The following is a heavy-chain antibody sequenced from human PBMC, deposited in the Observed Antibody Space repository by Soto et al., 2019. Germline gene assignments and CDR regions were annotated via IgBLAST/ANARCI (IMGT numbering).Heavy chain of an antibody. CDR3: ARSIGMYYGMDV. J-gene: IGHJ6*02. CDR1: GFTFSSYA. CDR2: ISYDGSNK. D-gene: IGHD1-20*01. V-gene: IGHV3-30-3*01. Sequence: PGGSLRLSCAASGFTFSSYAMHWARQAPGKGLEWVAVISYDGSNKYYADSVKGRFTISRDNSKNTLYLQMNSLRAEDTAVYYCARSIGMYYGMDVWGQGTTVTVSS.